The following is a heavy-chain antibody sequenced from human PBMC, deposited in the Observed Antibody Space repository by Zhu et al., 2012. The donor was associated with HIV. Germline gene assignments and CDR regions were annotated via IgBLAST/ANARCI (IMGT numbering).Heavy chain of an antibody. V-gene: IGHV4-39*01. J-gene: IGHJ3*02. CDR1: GDSIHGGSHY. CDR2: IYFSGST. Sequence: QVQLKESGPGLVKPSQSLSLTCSVSGDSIHGGSHYWGWIRQSPGKGLEWIGSIYFSGSTYYNPSLESRVTISLDRSKNQFSLKLTSVTAADTAVYYCVETGVRTGSGSSVLFEIWGQG. D-gene: IGHD3-10*01. CDR3: VETGVRTGSGSSVLFEI.